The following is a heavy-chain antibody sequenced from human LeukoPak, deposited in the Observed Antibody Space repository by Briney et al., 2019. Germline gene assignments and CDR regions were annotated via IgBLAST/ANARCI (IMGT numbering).Heavy chain of an antibody. CDR3: ARESSGSHNLRRSYYYYGMDV. CDR1: GFTFSSYW. V-gene: IGHV3-7*01. D-gene: IGHD1-26*01. Sequence: GGSLRLSCAASGFTFSSYWMSWVRQAPGKGLEWVANIKQDGSEKYYVDSVKGRSTISRDNAKNSLYLQMNSLRAEDTAVYYCARESSGSHNLRRSYYYYGMDVWGQGTTVTVSS. CDR2: IKQDGSEK. J-gene: IGHJ6*02.